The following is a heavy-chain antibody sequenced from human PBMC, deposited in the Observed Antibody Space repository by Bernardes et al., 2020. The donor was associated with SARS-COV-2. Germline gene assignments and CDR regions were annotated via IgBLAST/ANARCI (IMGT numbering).Heavy chain of an antibody. Sequence: GGSLRLSCAASGFTFSSYEMNWVRQAPGKGLEWVSYISSSGSTIYYADSVKGRFTISRDNAKNSLYLQMNSLRAEDTAVYYCARGPRELGYCSGGSCYEYYYGMDVWGQGTTVTVSS. J-gene: IGHJ6*02. CDR2: ISSSGSTI. CDR1: GFTFSSYE. V-gene: IGHV3-48*03. D-gene: IGHD2-15*01. CDR3: ARGPRELGYCSGGSCYEYYYGMDV.